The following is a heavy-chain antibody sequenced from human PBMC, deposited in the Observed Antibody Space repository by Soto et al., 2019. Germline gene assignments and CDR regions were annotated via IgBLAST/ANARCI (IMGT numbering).Heavy chain of an antibody. CDR1: GFTFSSYE. Sequence: PGGSLRLSCAASGFTFSSYEMNWVRQAPGKGLEWVSYISSSGSTIYYADSVKGRFTISRDNAKNSLYLQMNSLRAEDTAVYYCERDHRSASLPYWGQGTLVTVYS. CDR2: ISSSGSTI. CDR3: ERDHRSASLPY. D-gene: IGHD3-10*01. J-gene: IGHJ4*02. V-gene: IGHV3-48*03.